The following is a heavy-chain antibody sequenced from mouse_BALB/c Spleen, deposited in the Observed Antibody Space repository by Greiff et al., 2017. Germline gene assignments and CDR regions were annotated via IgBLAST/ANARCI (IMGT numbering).Heavy chain of an antibody. V-gene: IGHV5-9-3*01. J-gene: IGHJ4*01. CDR3: ARPSLLRLQDYAMDY. D-gene: IGHD1-2*01. CDR2: ISSGGSYT. CDR1: GFTFSSYA. Sequence: EVKLMESGGGLVKPGGSLKLTCAASGFTFSSYAMSWVRQTPEKRLEWVATISSGGSYTYYPDSVKGRFTISRDNAKNTLYLQMSSLRSEDTAMYYCARPSLLRLQDYAMDYWGQGTSVTVSS.